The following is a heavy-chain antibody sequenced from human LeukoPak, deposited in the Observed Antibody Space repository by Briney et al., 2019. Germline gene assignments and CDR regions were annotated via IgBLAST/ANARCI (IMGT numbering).Heavy chain of an antibody. CDR1: GGSMTSYY. Sequence: PSETLSLTCNVSGGSMTSYYWSWIRQPPGKGLEWIGYIYYSGSTKYNPSLKSRVTISVDTSKNQFSLRLSSMTAAGAAVYYCARGPPFDSWGQGTLATVSS. V-gene: IGHV4-59*01. J-gene: IGHJ4*02. CDR2: IYYSGST. CDR3: ARGPPFDS.